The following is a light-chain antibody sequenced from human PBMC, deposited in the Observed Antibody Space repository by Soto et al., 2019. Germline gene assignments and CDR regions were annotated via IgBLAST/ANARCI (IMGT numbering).Light chain of an antibody. Sequence: EVVLTQSPGTLSLSPGERDTISCRASQSVSNNYFAWYQQKPGQAPRLLIFGSSDRATGIPDRFSGSGSGTDFTLTISRLEPEEFAVYYCQQYGSSPPYTFGQGTKLEIK. CDR1: QSVSNNY. J-gene: IGKJ2*01. CDR2: GSS. CDR3: QQYGSSPPYT. V-gene: IGKV3-20*01.